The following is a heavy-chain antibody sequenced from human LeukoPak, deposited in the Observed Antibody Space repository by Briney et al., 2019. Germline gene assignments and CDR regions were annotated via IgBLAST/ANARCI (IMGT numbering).Heavy chain of an antibody. CDR2: IYPGGET. V-gene: IGHV3-53*01. J-gene: IGHJ3*02. Sequence: PGGSVILSFAASGFTVSSNYMSWVLQAPGKGLEWVSVIYPGGETYYADFVKGRFTISRDNSKNTLYLQMNSLRAEDTAAYYCASPISGQSFDIWGQGTMVTVSS. CDR3: ASPISGQSFDI. CDR1: GFTVSSNY. D-gene: IGHD6-19*01.